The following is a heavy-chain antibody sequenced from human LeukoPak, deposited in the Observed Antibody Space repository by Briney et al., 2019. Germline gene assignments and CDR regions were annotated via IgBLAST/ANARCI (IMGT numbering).Heavy chain of an antibody. CDR3: ARRNTEVPDTLPLNAFDV. D-gene: IGHD1/OR15-1a*01. Sequence: PSETLSLTCSVSGGSMKTPSHYWDWIRQSPGKGLEWIVSMFYSGSTYFNPSLRRRVTISGDTSTNQISLSLTSVTAADTAVYYCARRNTEVPDTLPLNAFDVWGQGAKVIVSS. CDR2: MFYSGST. CDR1: GGSMKTPSHY. V-gene: IGHV4-39*01. J-gene: IGHJ3*01.